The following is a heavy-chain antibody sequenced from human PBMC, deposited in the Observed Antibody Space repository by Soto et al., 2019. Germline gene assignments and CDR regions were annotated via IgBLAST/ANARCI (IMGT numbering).Heavy chain of an antibody. Sequence: ASVKVSCKASGYSFTGYFVHWVRQAPGPGLEWMGWINPNTGATKYAQKFQGRVTMTRDTSITTAYMELSRLGSDDTAVYYCAREQEYDISPVYKRAGGIDYWGQGTQVTVSS. D-gene: IGHD3-9*01. CDR1: GYSFTGYF. V-gene: IGHV1-2*02. CDR2: INPNTGAT. CDR3: AREQEYDISPVYKRAGGIDY. J-gene: IGHJ4*02.